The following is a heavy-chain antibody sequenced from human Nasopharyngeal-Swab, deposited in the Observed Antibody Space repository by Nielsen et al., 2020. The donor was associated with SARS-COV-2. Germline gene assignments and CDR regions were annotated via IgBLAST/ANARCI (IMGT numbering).Heavy chain of an antibody. D-gene: IGHD3-3*01. CDR1: GFTFSSYA. CDR2: IRSKAYGGTT. CDR3: TRKLYDFWSGYYTGAYDY. Sequence: GGSLRLSCAASGFTFSSYAMSWVRQAPGKGLEWVGFIRSKAYGGTTEYAASVKGRFTISRDDSKSIAYLQMNSLKTEDTAVYYCTRKLYDFWSGYYTGAYDYWGQGTLVTVSS. V-gene: IGHV3-49*04. J-gene: IGHJ4*02.